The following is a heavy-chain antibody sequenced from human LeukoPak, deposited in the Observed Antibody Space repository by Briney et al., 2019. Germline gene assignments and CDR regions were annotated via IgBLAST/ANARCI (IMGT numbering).Heavy chain of an antibody. Sequence: PGGSLRLSCAASGFTFSSYSMNWVRQAPGKGLEWVSSISSSSSYICYADSVKGRFTISRDNAKNSLYLQMNSLRAEDTAVYYCARVEIAAPAHDYWGQGTLVTVSS. V-gene: IGHV3-21*01. D-gene: IGHD6-6*01. CDR1: GFTFSSYS. J-gene: IGHJ4*02. CDR3: ARVEIAAPAHDY. CDR2: ISSSSSYI.